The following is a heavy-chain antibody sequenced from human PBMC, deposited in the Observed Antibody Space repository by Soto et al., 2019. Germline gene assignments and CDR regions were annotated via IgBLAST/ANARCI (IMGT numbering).Heavy chain of an antibody. CDR2: ISDDGSNK. CDR1: GFTFRNYG. CDR3: GTLLEWLSGTRYYYYYGMDV. D-gene: IGHD3-3*01. J-gene: IGHJ6*02. Sequence: GGSLRLSCAASGFTFRNYGMHWVRQAPGKGPEWVAVISDDGSNKYNVASVEGRFTISRDNSKNTVSPQMNSLRPEDTAVYYCGTLLEWLSGTRYYYYYGMDVWGQGTTVTVAS. V-gene: IGHV3-30*03.